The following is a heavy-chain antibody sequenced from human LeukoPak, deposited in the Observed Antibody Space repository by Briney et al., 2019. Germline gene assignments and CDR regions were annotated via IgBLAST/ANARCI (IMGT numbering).Heavy chain of an antibody. J-gene: IGHJ4*02. CDR2: IYYSGST. CDR3: ARDAEGGWYYDSTGYIDY. CDR1: GGSISSYY. D-gene: IGHD3-22*01. Sequence: SETLSLTCTVSGGSISSYYWSWIRQPPGKGLEWIGYIYYSGSTNYNPSLKSRVTISVDTSKNQFSLKLSSVTAADTAVYYCARDAEGGWYYDSTGYIDYWGQGTLVTVSS. V-gene: IGHV4-59*01.